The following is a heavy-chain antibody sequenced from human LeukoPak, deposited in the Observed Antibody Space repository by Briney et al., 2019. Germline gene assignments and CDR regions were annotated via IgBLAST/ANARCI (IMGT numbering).Heavy chain of an antibody. D-gene: IGHD3-22*01. CDR2: IKQDGSEK. J-gene: IGHJ4*02. CDR1: GFTIRSYW. Sequence: GGSLRLSCAASGFTIRSYWMSWGRQAPGQGLEWVANIKQDGSEKYYVGSVKGRFTISRDNAKDSRYLQMNSLRAEDTAVYYCANGYYDSSGYYYWGQGTMVTVSS. V-gene: IGHV3-7*03. CDR3: ANGYYDSSGYYY.